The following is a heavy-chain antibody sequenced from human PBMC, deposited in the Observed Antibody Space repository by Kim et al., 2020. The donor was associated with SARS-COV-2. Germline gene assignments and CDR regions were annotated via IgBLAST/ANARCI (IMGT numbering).Heavy chain of an antibody. D-gene: IGHD4-17*01. V-gene: IGHV3-48*03. CDR2: ISSSGSTI. CDR1: GFTFSSYE. Sequence: GGSLRLSCAASGFTFSSYEMNWVRQAPGKGLEWVSYISSSGSTIYYADSVKGRFTISRDNAKNSLYLQMNSLRAEDTAVYYCARATVTVYYYYYGMDVWGQGTTVTVSS. CDR3: ARATVTVYYYYYGMDV. J-gene: IGHJ6*02.